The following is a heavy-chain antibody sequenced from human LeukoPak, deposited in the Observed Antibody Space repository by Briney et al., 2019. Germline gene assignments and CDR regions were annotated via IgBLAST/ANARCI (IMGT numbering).Heavy chain of an antibody. J-gene: IGHJ3*02. Sequence: SETLSLTCTVSGYSISSGYYWGWIRQPPGKGLEWIGSIYHSGSTYYNPSLKSRVTISVDTSKNQFSLKLSSVTAADTAVYYCARDPGIAAAAAFDIWGQGTMVTVSS. V-gene: IGHV4-38-2*02. CDR1: GYSISSGYY. CDR3: ARDPGIAAAAAFDI. D-gene: IGHD6-13*01. CDR2: IYHSGST.